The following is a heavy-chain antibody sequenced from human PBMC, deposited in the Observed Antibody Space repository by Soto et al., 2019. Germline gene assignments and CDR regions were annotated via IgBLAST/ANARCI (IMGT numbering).Heavy chain of an antibody. CDR2: ISGSGGRT. V-gene: IGHV3-23*01. CDR3: AKRARDCYNSPIDY. J-gene: IGHJ4*02. D-gene: IGHD2-21*01. Sequence: EVRLLESGGGSVQSGGSLRLSCLVSGVRFSDYAMNWVRQAPGKGLEWVSGISGSGGRTDDADSVKGGFTIPRDNSNNTHYLQMNSLTAADTAIYYCAKRARDCYNSPIDYWGQGSLVTVSS. CDR1: GVRFSDYA.